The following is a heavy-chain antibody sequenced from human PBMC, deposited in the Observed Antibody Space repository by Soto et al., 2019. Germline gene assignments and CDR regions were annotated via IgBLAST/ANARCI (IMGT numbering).Heavy chain of an antibody. V-gene: IGHV5-51*01. CDR2: IYPGDSDT. Sequence: PGESLKISCKGSGYSFTSYWIGWVRQMPGKGLEWMGIIYPGDSDTRYSPSFQGQVAISADKSISTAYLQWSSLKASDTAMYYCARLLLGYCSGGSCAPYYYYGMDVWGQGTTVTVSS. CDR1: GYSFTSYW. J-gene: IGHJ6*02. D-gene: IGHD2-15*01. CDR3: ARLLLGYCSGGSCAPYYYYGMDV.